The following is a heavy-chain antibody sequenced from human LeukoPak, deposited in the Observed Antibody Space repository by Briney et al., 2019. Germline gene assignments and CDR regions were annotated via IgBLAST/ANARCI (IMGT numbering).Heavy chain of an antibody. V-gene: IGHV4-59*01. CDR1: GGSISSYY. Sequence: SETLSLTCTVSGGSISSYYWSWIRQPPGKGLEWIGYIYYSGSTNYNPSLKSRVTISVDTSKNQSSLKLSSVTAADTAVYYCARAGGPNSSGWYRNYYYYGMDVWGQGTTVTVSS. CDR3: ARAGGPNSSGWYRNYYYYGMDV. CDR2: IYYSGST. D-gene: IGHD6-19*01. J-gene: IGHJ6*02.